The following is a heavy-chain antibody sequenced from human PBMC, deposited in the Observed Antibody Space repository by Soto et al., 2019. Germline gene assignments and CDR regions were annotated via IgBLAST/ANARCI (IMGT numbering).Heavy chain of an antibody. V-gene: IGHV1-69*06. CDR1: GRTFISYA. J-gene: IGHJ5*02. CDR3: ARANVRGYYGSGSGHWFDP. Sequence: SVKVSCKASGRTFISYAIIWVRQAPGQGLEWMGGIIPIFGPANYAQKFQGRVTITADKSTSTAYMELSSLRSEDTAVYYCARANVRGYYGSGSGHWFDPWGQGTLVTVSS. D-gene: IGHD3-10*01. CDR2: IIPIFGPA.